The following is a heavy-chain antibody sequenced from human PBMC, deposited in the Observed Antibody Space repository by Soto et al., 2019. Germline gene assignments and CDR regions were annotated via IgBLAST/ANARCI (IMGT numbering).Heavy chain of an antibody. V-gene: IGHV4-30-4*01. Sequence: LSLTCTVSGGSISSGDYYWSWIRQPPGKGLEWIGYIYYSGSTYYNPSLTSRVTLSVDASKNQFSLKLSSVTAADTAVYYCARAMVRGLSFAYWGQGTLVTVSS. CDR1: GGSISSGDYY. J-gene: IGHJ4*02. CDR2: IYYSGST. CDR3: ARAMVRGLSFAY. D-gene: IGHD3-10*01.